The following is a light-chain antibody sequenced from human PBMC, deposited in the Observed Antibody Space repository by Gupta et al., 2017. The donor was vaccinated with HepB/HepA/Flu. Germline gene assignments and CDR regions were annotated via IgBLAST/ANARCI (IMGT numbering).Light chain of an antibody. CDR3: HQSDNSPHT. CDR1: QNISNY. Sequence: DIQMTQSPSSLSASVGDRVTITCRASQNISNYLIWYQQKPGKAPKLLIYAASRLQSGVPSKFSGSGSGTDFTLTISRLQPEDFATYYCHQSDNSPHTFGGGTKVEIK. V-gene: IGKV1-39*01. J-gene: IGKJ4*01. CDR2: AAS.